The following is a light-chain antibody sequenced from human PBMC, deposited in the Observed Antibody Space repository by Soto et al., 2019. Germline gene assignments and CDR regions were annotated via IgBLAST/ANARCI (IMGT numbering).Light chain of an antibody. Sequence: EIVMTQSPATLSVSPGERATLSCRASQSVSSNLAWYQQKPGQAPRLLIYGASTRATGIPARFSGSGSGTEFTLTISTLQSEDVAVYYWQQYNSWPPITFGPGTKVDIK. J-gene: IGKJ3*01. CDR1: QSVSSN. V-gene: IGKV3-15*01. CDR2: GAS. CDR3: QQYNSWPPIT.